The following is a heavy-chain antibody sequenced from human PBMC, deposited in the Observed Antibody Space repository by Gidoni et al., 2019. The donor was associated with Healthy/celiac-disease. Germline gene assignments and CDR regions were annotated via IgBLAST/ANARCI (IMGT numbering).Heavy chain of an antibody. D-gene: IGHD3-3*01. Sequence: QVQLQESGSGLVKPSETLSLTCTVSGGSISSYYWSWIRQPPGKGLEWIGYIYYSGSTNYNPSLKSRVTISVDTSNNQFSLKLSSVTAADTAVYYCARTAYDFWSGYHNWFDPWGQGTLVTVSS. J-gene: IGHJ5*02. CDR3: ARTAYDFWSGYHNWFDP. CDR2: IYYSGST. V-gene: IGHV4-59*01. CDR1: GGSISSYY.